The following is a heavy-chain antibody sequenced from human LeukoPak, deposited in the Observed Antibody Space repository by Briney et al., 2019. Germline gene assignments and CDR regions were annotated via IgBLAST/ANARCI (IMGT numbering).Heavy chain of an antibody. Sequence: GGSLRLSCAASGFTFSRFTMNWVRQAPGKGLEYVSAISSNGGSTYYANSVKGRFTISRDNSKNTLYLQMGSLGAEDMAVYYCAREESSSSSNWFDPWGQGTLVTVSS. D-gene: IGHD6-6*01. J-gene: IGHJ5*02. CDR1: GFTFSRFT. V-gene: IGHV3-64*01. CDR3: AREESSSSSNWFDP. CDR2: ISSNGGST.